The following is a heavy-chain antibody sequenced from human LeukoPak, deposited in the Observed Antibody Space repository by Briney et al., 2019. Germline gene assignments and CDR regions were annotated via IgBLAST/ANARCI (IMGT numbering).Heavy chain of an antibody. CDR3: AKDMGYYDSRGSDAFDI. CDR2: ISWNSGSI. D-gene: IGHD3-22*01. CDR1: GFTFDDYA. V-gene: IGHV3-9*01. Sequence: PGGSLRLSCAASGFTFDDYAMHWVRQAPGKGLEWVSGISWNSGSIGYADSVKGRFTISRDSAKNSMYLQMNSLRAEDTALYYCAKDMGYYDSRGSDAFDIWGQGTMVTVSS. J-gene: IGHJ3*02.